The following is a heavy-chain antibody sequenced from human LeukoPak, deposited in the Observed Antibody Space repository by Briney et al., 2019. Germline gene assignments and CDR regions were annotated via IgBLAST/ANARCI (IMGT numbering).Heavy chain of an antibody. D-gene: IGHD3-10*01. J-gene: IGHJ5*02. CDR2: IGQDGSEK. Sequence: PGGSLSFSCAAYGLTFSSYWRTWVRQSPGKGLEWVANIGQDGSEKNYVDAVKGRFTISRDNAKSSLYLQMNSLRAEDTAVYYCGRFGRELDSWSQGTLVTVSS. CDR1: GLTFSSYW. CDR3: GRFGRELDS. V-gene: IGHV3-7*05.